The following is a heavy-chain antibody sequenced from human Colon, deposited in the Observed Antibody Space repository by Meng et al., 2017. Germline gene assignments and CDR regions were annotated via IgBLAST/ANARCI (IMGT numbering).Heavy chain of an antibody. CDR2: INPSTGGT. D-gene: IGHD1-26*01. Sequence: VQLLRSGAEGTKPGASVKVSRRASRYTFTNYYIYWVRQAPGQGPEWMGWINPSTGGTKYAQKFQGRVTMSSATPITTAYMELNSLRSDDTAVYFCARDGRIVGATRGWLDPWGQGTLVTVSS. CDR1: RYTFTNYY. CDR3: ARDGRIVGATRGWLDP. J-gene: IGHJ5*02. V-gene: IGHV1-2*02.